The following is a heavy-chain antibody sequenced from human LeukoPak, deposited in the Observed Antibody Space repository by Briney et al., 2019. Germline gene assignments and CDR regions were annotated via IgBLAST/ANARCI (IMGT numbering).Heavy chain of an antibody. D-gene: IGHD3-22*01. V-gene: IGHV3-43*02. CDR2: ISGDGGST. Sequence: GGSLRLSCAASGFTFDDYAMHWVRHAPGKGLEWVSLISGDGGSTYCADSVKGRFTISRDNSKNSLYLQMNSLRTEDTALYYCAKDFLFTYYYDSSGYFDYWGQGTLVTVSS. J-gene: IGHJ4*02. CDR1: GFTFDDYA. CDR3: AKDFLFTYYYDSSGYFDY.